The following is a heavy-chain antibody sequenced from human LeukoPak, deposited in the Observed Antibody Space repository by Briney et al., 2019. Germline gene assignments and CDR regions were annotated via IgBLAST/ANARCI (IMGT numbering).Heavy chain of an antibody. CDR3: ARETQIAVDGYGMGV. J-gene: IGHJ6*02. Sequence: GGSLRLSCAASGFTFSGYSMDWVRQAPGKGLEWVSSISIISNYIYYADSVKGRFTISRDNAKNSLYLQMNSLRAEDTAVYYCARETQIAVDGYGMGVWGQGTTVTVS. D-gene: IGHD6-19*01. CDR1: GFTFSGYS. CDR2: ISIISNYI. V-gene: IGHV3-21*01.